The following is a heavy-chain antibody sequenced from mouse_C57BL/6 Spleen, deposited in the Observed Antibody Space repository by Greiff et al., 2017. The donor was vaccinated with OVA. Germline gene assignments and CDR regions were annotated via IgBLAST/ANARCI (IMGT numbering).Heavy chain of an antibody. J-gene: IGHJ4*01. D-gene: IGHD1-2*01. CDR1: GYAFTNYL. Sequence: VQLQQSGAELVRPGTSVKVSCKASGYAFTNYLIEWVKQRPGQGLEWIGVINPGSGGTNYNEKFKGKATLTADKSSSTAYMQLSSLTSEDSAVYFCARPGYYGLYYYAMDYWGQGTSVTVSS. CDR3: ARPGYYGLYYYAMDY. V-gene: IGHV1-54*01. CDR2: INPGSGGT.